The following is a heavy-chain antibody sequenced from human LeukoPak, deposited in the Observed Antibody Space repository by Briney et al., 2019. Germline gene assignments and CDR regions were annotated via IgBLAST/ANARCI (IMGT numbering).Heavy chain of an antibody. CDR2: IWYDGSNK. J-gene: IGHJ6*02. CDR3: ARDHYDFWSGVYYYYYYGMDV. CDR1: GFTFSSYG. D-gene: IGHD3-3*01. Sequence: PGGSPRLSCAASGFTFSSYGMHWVRQAPGKGLEWVAVIWYDGSNKYYADSVKGRFTISRDNSKNTLYLQMNSLRAEDTAVYYCARDHYDFWSGVYYYYYYGMDVWGQGTTVTVSS. V-gene: IGHV3-33*08.